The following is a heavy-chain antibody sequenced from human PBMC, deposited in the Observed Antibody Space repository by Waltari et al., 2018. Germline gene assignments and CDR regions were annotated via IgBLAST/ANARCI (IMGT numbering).Heavy chain of an antibody. V-gene: IGHV1-69*01. CDR2: IIPIFGTA. CDR3: AREREASGAVPAATDY. CDR1: GGTFSSYA. D-gene: IGHD2-2*01. J-gene: IGHJ4*02. Sequence: QVQLVQSGAEVKKPGSSVKVSCKASGGTFSSYAISWVRQAPGQGLEWMGGIIPIFGTANYAQKLQGRVTITADESTSTAYMELSSLRSEGTAVHYCAREREASGAVPAATDYWGQGTLVTVSS.